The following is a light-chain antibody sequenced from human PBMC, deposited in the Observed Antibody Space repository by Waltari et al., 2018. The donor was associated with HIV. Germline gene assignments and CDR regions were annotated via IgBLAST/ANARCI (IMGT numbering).Light chain of an antibody. CDR3: CSYAGSNTFV. V-gene: IGLV2-23*03. J-gene: IGLJ1*01. Sequence: QSALTPPASVSGSPGQSITISCPGTNSDAGSYNLVSWYQQHPGKAPKLMIYEGSKRPSGVSNRFSGSKSGNTASLTISGLRAEDEADYYCCSYAGSNTFVFGTGTKVTVL. CDR1: NSDAGSYNL. CDR2: EGS.